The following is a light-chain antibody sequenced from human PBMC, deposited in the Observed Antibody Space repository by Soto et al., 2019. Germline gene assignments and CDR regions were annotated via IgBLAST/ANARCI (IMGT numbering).Light chain of an antibody. J-gene: IGKJ1*01. V-gene: IGKV3-15*01. CDR1: QSVISS. Sequence: EIMMTQAPATPSLSPGERATLSCRASQSVISSLAWYQQKPGQAPRLLIYGASTRATGIPARFSGSGSGTEFTLTISSLQSEDFAVYYCQQYNNWPRTFGQGTKVDIK. CDR2: GAS. CDR3: QQYNNWPRT.